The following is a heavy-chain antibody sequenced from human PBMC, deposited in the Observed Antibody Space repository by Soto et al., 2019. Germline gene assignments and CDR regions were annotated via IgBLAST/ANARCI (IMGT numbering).Heavy chain of an antibody. D-gene: IGHD3-22*01. CDR3: AARITMIVVVITAFDD. CDR1: GFTFSSYA. CDR2: ISGSGGST. J-gene: IGHJ4*02. V-gene: IGHV3-23*01. Sequence: GGSLRLSCAASGFTFSSYAMSWVRQAPGKGLEWVSAISGSGGSTYYADSVKGRFTISRDNSKNTLYLQMNSLRAEDTAVYYCAARITMIVVVITAFDDWGQGTLVTVSS.